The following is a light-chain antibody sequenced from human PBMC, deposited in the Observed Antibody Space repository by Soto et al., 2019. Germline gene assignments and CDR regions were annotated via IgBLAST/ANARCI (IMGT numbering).Light chain of an antibody. CDR3: QQYCSSPLT. CDR1: QSVSSSY. CDR2: GAS. Sequence: EVVLTQSPGTLSLSPGEGATLSCRASQSVSSSYLAWYQQKAGQAPRLLIFGASSRDSGIQDRFSGSGSGTDFTLTISRLEPEDFAMYYCQQYCSSPLTFGGGTKVEIK. V-gene: IGKV3-20*01. J-gene: IGKJ4*01.